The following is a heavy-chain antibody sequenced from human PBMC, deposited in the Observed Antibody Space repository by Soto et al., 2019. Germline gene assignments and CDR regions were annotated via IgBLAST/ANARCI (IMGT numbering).Heavy chain of an antibody. Sequence: QVQLVQSGAEVKKPGASVKVSCKASGYTFTSYGISWVRQAHGQGLEWMGWISAYNGNTNYAQKLQGRVTMTTDTSTSTANMELWSLRSDDTAVYYCAREGSSSSWYEGYWYFDLWGRGTLVTVSS. CDR1: GYTFTSYG. J-gene: IGHJ2*01. D-gene: IGHD6-13*01. V-gene: IGHV1-18*01. CDR3: AREGSSSSWYEGYWYFDL. CDR2: ISAYNGNT.